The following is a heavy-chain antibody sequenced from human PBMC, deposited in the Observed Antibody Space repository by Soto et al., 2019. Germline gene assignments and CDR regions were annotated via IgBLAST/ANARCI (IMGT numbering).Heavy chain of an antibody. CDR2: INHSGST. Sequence: SETLSLTCAVYGGSFSGYYWSWIRQPPGKGLEWIGEINHSGSTNYNPSLKSRVTISVDTSKNQFSLKLSSVTAADTAVYYCARDPSVDIVATITDASDIWGQGTMVTVSS. V-gene: IGHV4-34*01. CDR1: GGSFSGYY. D-gene: IGHD5-12*01. CDR3: ARDPSVDIVATITDASDI. J-gene: IGHJ3*02.